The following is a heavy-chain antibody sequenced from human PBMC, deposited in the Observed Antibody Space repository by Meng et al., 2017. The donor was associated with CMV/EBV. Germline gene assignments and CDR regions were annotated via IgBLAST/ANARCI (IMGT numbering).Heavy chain of an antibody. Sequence: QVPLQQWGAGLLKPSETLSLTCAVYGGSFSGYYWSWIRQPPGKGLEWIGEINHSGSTNYNPSLKSRVTISVDTSKNQFSLKLSSVTAADTAGYYCARVWDSGWDYWGQGTLVTVSS. J-gene: IGHJ4*02. V-gene: IGHV4-34*01. D-gene: IGHD3-22*01. CDR1: GGSFSGYY. CDR2: INHSGST. CDR3: ARVWDSGWDY.